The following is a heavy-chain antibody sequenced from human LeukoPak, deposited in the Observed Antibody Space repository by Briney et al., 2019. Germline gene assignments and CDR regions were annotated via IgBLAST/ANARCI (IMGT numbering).Heavy chain of an antibody. V-gene: IGHV3-48*03. CDR3: ARDQVYAFDI. D-gene: IGHD2-8*01. CDR1: GFTFSSYE. Sequence: PGGSLRLSCAASGFTFSSYEMNWVRQAPGKGLEWIAYITTGGSTIYYADSVKGRFTISRDNAKKSLYLQMNSLRDEDTAVYYCARDQVYAFDIWGQGTMVTVSS. J-gene: IGHJ3*02. CDR2: ITTGGSTI.